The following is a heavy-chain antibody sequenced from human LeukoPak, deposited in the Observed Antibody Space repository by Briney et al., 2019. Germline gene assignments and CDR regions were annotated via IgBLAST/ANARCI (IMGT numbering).Heavy chain of an antibody. CDR3: ARSNYYGSRQPSKYHWFDP. CDR2: IIAYNANT. D-gene: IGHD3-10*01. V-gene: IGHV1-18*01. J-gene: IGHJ5*02. CDR1: GYTFISDG. Sequence: GAGGTGSSTASGYTFISDGLSWARAAPRQGRGWRGSIIAYNANTNYAQKLQSRVTMATDTSTRTAYMELRSLRAADTAVYYCARSNYYGSRQPSKYHWFDPWGQGTLVTVSS.